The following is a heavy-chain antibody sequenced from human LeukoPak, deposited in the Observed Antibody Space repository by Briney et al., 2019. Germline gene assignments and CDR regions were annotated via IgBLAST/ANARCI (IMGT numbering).Heavy chain of an antibody. CDR1: GFTFSNEA. CDR3: TKVRSGSSNWALRVFDY. Sequence: PGGSLRLSCAVSGFTFSNEAMGWVRQLRGGGLEWVSTISPGGGTTYYAESMKGRFTISRDNSKGTLYLEMNSLRVEDTAVYYCTKVRSGSSNWALRVFDYWGQGALVTVSS. J-gene: IGHJ4*02. CDR2: ISPGGGTT. D-gene: IGHD4-11*01. V-gene: IGHV3-23*01.